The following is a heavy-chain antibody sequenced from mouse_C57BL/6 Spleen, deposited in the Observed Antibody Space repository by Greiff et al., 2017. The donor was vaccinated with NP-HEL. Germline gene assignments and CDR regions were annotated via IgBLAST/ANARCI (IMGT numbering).Heavy chain of an antibody. CDR2: IHPNSGST. V-gene: IGHV1-64*01. D-gene: IGHD2-1*01. Sequence: QVQLKESGAELVKPGASVKLSCKASGYTFTSYWMHWVKQRPGQGLEWIGMIHPNSGSTNYNEKFKSKATLTVDKSSSTAYMQLSSLTSEDSAVYYCARNYYGGGAYFDYWGQGTTLTVSS. CDR3: ARNYYGGGAYFDY. CDR1: GYTFTSYW. J-gene: IGHJ2*01.